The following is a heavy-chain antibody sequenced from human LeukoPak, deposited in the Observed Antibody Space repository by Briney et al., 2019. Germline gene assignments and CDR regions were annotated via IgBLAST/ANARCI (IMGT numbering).Heavy chain of an antibody. CDR1: GFTFSNYA. D-gene: IGHD4-11*01. CDR2: ISGSGGST. CDR3: XXVASAYTYDAFDI. J-gene: IGHJ3*02. V-gene: IGHV3-23*01. Sequence: GGSLRLSCAASGFTFSNYAMSWVRQAPGKGLEWVSSISGSGGSTYXXDSXXGRFTISRDNSKNTLYLQMNSLRAEDTAVYYXXXVASAYTYDAFDIWGQGTMVTVSS.